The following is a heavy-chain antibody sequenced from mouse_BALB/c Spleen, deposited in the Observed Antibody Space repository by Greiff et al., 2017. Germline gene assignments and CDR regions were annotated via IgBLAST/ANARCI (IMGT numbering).Heavy chain of an antibody. CDR1: GYAFTNYL. Sequence: QVQLKESGAELVRPGTSVKVSCKASGYAFTNYLIEWVKQRPGQGLEWIGVINPGSGGTNYNEKFKGKATLTADKSSSTAYMQLSSLTSDDSAVYFCARSYSFDYWGHGTSVTVSS. J-gene: IGHJ4*01. CDR2: INPGSGGT. D-gene: IGHD6-5*01. V-gene: IGHV1-54*01. CDR3: ARSYSFDY.